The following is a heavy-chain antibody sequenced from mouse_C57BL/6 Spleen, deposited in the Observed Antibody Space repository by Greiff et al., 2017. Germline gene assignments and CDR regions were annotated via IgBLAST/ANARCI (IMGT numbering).Heavy chain of an antibody. J-gene: IGHJ2*01. CDR1: GYTFTSYW. D-gene: IGHD4-1*01. Sequence: QVQLQQPGAELVRPGTSVKLSCKASGYTFTSYWMHWVKQRPGQGLEWIGVIDPSDSYTNYNQQFKGKATLTVDTSSSTAYMQLSSLTSEDSAVYYCARPDNWDYDYWGQGTTLTVSS. CDR2: IDPSDSYT. V-gene: IGHV1-59*01. CDR3: ARPDNWDYDY.